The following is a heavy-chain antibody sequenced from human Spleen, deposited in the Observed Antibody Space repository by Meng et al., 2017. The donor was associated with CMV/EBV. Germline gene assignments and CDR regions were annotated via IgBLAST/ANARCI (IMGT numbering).Heavy chain of an antibody. CDR3: ALDSSYYDSSRPRFDH. Sequence: GGSLRLSCAASGFTFSGHWMHWVRQAPGKGLEWVAFIRHDGNSKDNVDPVRGRFTISRDNSKNTLYLQMNSLRAEDTAAYYCALDSSYYDSSRPRFDHWGQGTLVTVSS. D-gene: IGHD3-22*01. V-gene: IGHV3-30*02. J-gene: IGHJ4*02. CDR1: GFTFSGHW. CDR2: IRHDGNSK.